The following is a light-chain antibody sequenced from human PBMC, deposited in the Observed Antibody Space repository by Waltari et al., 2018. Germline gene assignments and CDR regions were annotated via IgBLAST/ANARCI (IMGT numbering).Light chain of an antibody. Sequence: QSALTQPASVSGSPGPSITISCTGTTSDVGTYNYVSWYQQRPGKAPKLIIYDVTKRPSGVSNRFAGTKAGNTASLTSSGLQAEDEADYYCSSYTSSTASVVFGGGTKVTVL. CDR3: SSYTSSTASVV. CDR2: DVT. CDR1: TSDVGTYNY. J-gene: IGLJ2*01. V-gene: IGLV2-14*03.